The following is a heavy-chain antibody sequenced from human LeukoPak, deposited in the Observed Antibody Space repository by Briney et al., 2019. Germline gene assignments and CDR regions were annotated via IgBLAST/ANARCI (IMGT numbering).Heavy chain of an antibody. V-gene: IGHV1-24*01. CDR3: ATVGGYPNYYYYGMDV. J-gene: IGHJ6*02. D-gene: IGHD1-26*01. Sequence: ASVKVSGKLSGYTLTELSMHWVRQAPGKGLEWMGGFDPEDGETIYAQKFQRRVTMTEDTSTDTAYMELSSLRSEDSAVYYCATVGGYPNYYYYGMDVWGQGTTVTVSS. CDR1: GYTLTELS. CDR2: FDPEDGET.